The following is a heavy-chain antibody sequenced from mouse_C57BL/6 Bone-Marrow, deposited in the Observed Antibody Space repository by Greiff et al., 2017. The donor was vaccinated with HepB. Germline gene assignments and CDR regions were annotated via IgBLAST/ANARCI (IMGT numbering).Heavy chain of an antibody. Sequence: VQLQQSGAELVRPGASVKLSCTASGFNIKDDYMHWVKQRPEQGLEWIGWIDPENGDTEYASKFQGKATITADTSSNTAYLQLSSLTAEDTAVYYCTLIDYYGSSYWYIDVWGTGTTVTVSS. CDR3: TLIDYYGSSYWYIDV. V-gene: IGHV14-4*01. CDR2: IDPENGDT. J-gene: IGHJ1*03. CDR1: GFNIKDDY. D-gene: IGHD1-1*01.